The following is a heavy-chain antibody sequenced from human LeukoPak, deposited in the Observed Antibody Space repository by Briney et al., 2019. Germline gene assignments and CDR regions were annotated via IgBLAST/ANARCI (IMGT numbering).Heavy chain of an antibody. J-gene: IGHJ6*03. CDR1: GGSISSYY. CDR2: IHYTGST. D-gene: IGHD3-10*02. V-gene: IGHV4-59*12. Sequence: ETLSLTCTVSGGSISSYYWSWIRQSPGKGLECIGYIHYTGSTSYNPSLKSRVTISVETSKNQFSLKLKSVTAADTAVYYCAREASSIMSGYYHMDVWGKGTTVTVSS. CDR3: AREASSIMSGYYHMDV.